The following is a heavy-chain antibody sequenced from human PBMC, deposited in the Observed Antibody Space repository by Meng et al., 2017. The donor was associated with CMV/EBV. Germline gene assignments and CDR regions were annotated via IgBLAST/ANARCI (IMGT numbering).Heavy chain of an antibody. Sequence: GGSLRLSCAASGFIFSDYYMSWVRQAPGKGLEWVANIKQDGSEKYYVDSVKGRFTISRDNAKNSLYLQMNSLRAEDTAVYYCARAEGGDYFDYWGQGTLVTSPQ. J-gene: IGHJ4*02. CDR2: IKQDGSEK. V-gene: IGHV3-7*01. D-gene: IGHD1-14*01. CDR1: GFIFSDYY. CDR3: ARAEGGDYFDY.